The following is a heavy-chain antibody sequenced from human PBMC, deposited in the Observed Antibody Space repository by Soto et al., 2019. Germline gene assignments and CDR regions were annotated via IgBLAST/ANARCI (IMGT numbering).Heavy chain of an antibody. CDR1: GFTFSSYA. J-gene: IGHJ5*02. CDR2: ISGSGGST. V-gene: IGHV3-23*01. Sequence: GGSLRLSCAASGFTFSSYAMGWVRQAPGKGLEWVSAISGSGGSTYYADSVKGRFTISRDNSKNTLYLQMNSLRAEDTAVYYCAKGLYYDFWGGFLLAWGQGTLVTVSS. D-gene: IGHD3-3*01. CDR3: AKGLYYDFWGGFLLA.